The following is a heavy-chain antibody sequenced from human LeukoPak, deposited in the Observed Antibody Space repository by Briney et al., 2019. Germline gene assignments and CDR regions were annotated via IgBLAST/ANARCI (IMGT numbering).Heavy chain of an antibody. CDR1: GYTFTSYG. V-gene: IGHV1-18*01. CDR3: ARLPIAVAGLYYFDY. CDR2: LSAYNGNT. Sequence: ASVKVSCKASGYTFTSYGISWVRQAPGQGLEWMGWLSAYNGNTNYAQKLQGRVTMTTDTSTSTAYMELRSLRSDDTAVYYCARLPIAVAGLYYFDYWGQGTLVTVSS. D-gene: IGHD6-19*01. J-gene: IGHJ4*02.